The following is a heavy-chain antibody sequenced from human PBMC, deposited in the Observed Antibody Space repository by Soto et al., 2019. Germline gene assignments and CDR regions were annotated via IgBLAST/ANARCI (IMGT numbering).Heavy chain of an antibody. CDR2: IYYRGST. V-gene: IGHV4-31*03. CDR3: ARGQSGTREFDP. D-gene: IGHD1-7*01. J-gene: IGHJ5*02. CDR1: GGSISSGGYY. Sequence: QVQLQESGPGLVKPSQTLSLTCTVSGGSISSGGYYWSWIRQHPGKGLEWIGYIYYRGSTYYSPSHKSRVTISGDTSKNQFSLKLSSVTAADTAVYYCARGQSGTREFDPWGQGTLVTVSS.